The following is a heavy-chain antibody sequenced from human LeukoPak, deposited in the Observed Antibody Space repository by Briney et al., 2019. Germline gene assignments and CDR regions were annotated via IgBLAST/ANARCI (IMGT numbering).Heavy chain of an antibody. Sequence: ASVKVSCKASGYTFTSYGISWVRQAPGQGLEWMGWISAYNGNTNYAQKLQGRVTMTTDASTSTGYMELRGLRSDDTAVYYWARHKGLTDYVLSYWGQGTLVTVSS. CDR1: GYTFTSYG. CDR3: ARHKGLTDYVLSY. CDR2: ISAYNGNT. D-gene: IGHD3-16*01. J-gene: IGHJ4*02. V-gene: IGHV1-18*01.